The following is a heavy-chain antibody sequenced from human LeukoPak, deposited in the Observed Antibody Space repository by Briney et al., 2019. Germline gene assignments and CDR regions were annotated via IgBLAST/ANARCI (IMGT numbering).Heavy chain of an antibody. D-gene: IGHD3-22*01. CDR1: GGSISNYY. V-gene: IGHV4-4*07. J-gene: IGHJ6*03. CDR2: IYTSGST. CDR3: ARDSHYYDTSGYSYYYYMDV. Sequence: PSETLSLTCTVSGGSISNYYWSWIRQPPGKGLEWIGRIYTSGSTNYNPSLQSRVTMSVDTSKNEFSLKLTSVTAADTAVYYCARDSHYYDTSGYSYYYYMDVWGKGTTVTVSS.